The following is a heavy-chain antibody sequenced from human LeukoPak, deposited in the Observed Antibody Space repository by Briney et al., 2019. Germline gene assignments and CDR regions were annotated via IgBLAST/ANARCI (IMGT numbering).Heavy chain of an antibody. Sequence: QPGGSLRLSCAASGFTFSSYERNWVRQAPGKGLEWVSYISSSGSTIYYADSVKGRFTISRDNAKNSLYLQMNSLRAEDTAVYYCARHSGSYRCFGYWGQGTLVTVSS. CDR3: ARHSGSYRCFGY. CDR1: GFTFSSYE. D-gene: IGHD1-26*01. V-gene: IGHV3-48*03. CDR2: ISSSGSTI. J-gene: IGHJ4*02.